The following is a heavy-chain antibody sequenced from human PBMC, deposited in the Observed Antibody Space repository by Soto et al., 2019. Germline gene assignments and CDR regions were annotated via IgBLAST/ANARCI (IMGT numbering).Heavy chain of an antibody. J-gene: IGHJ5*02. Sequence: GESLKIACKASGFSFTSYWIAWVRQMPGKGLEWMGVIFPDDSDTRYSPSFQGQVTISADKSISTAYLQWSSLKASDTAMYYCARRRKEYDRSFWFDPWGQGTQVTVSS. CDR1: GFSFTSYW. CDR2: IFPDDSDT. CDR3: ARRRKEYDRSFWFDP. D-gene: IGHD3-16*01. V-gene: IGHV5-51*01.